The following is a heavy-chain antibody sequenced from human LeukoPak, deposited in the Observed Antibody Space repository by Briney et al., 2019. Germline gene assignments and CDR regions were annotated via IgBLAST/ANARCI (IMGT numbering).Heavy chain of an antibody. D-gene: IGHD3-16*01. V-gene: IGHV3-23*01. CDR2: ISPSGGIT. J-gene: IGHJ1*01. CDR1: RFTFSSHG. Sequence: GGTLRLSCAASRFTFSSHGMNWVRQAPGKGLEWVSGISPSGGITYYTDSVKGRYTISRDNSKHTVSLQMNSLRGEDTAVYYCAKDDAWGRYKDWGQGTLVTVSS. CDR3: AKDDAWGRYKD.